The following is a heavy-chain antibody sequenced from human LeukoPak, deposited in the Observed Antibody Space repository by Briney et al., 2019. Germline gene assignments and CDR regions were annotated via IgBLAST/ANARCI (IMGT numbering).Heavy chain of an antibody. CDR2: IYSSGST. CDR1: GVSISSSSYY. CDR3: AKSGGYGLIDY. V-gene: IGHV4-39*01. Sequence: KASETLSLTCNVSGVSISSSSYYWGWIRQPPGKGLEWIGGIYSSGSTYYNSSLKSRATISIDTSKNQVSLKMSSVTAPDTAVYYCAKSGGYGLIDYWGQGTLVTVSS. D-gene: IGHD6-25*01. J-gene: IGHJ4*01.